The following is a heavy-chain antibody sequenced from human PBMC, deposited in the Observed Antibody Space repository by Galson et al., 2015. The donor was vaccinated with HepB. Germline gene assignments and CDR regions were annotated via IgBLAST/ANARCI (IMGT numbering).Heavy chain of an antibody. CDR3: AREPNYDISSYYFDY. V-gene: IGHV3-48*01. CDR1: GFTFSNYP. J-gene: IGHJ4*02. Sequence: SLRLSCAASGFTFSNYPMNWVRQAPGKGLEWVSYISSSSSTIYYADPVKGRLTISRDNAKNSLYLQMNSLRAEDTAVYYCAREPNYDISSYYFDYWGQGTLVTVSS. D-gene: IGHD3-22*01. CDR2: ISSSSSTI.